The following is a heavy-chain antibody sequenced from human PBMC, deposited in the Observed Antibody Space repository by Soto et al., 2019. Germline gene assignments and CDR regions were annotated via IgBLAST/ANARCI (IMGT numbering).Heavy chain of an antibody. CDR1: GYSVANYF. J-gene: IGHJ6*02. V-gene: IGHV1-46*01. CDR3: ARGGSSPAFCYYCGMDV. CDR2: INPSAGST. D-gene: IGHD6-13*01. Sequence: QVQLVQSGAEVREPGASVKVSCKASGYSVANYFMHWVRQAPGRGLEWLGVINPSAGSTTYAQKFQGRVTMTWDTSTNTVYMDLRSLRSEDTAIFYCARGGSSPAFCYYCGMDVWGQGTTVTVSS.